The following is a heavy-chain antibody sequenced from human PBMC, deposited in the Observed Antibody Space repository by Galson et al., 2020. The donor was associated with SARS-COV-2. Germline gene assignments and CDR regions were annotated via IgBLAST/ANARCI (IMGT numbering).Heavy chain of an antibody. CDR3: AREGGSTGVIWFGEYYYYGMDV. V-gene: IGHV3-7*01. CDR1: GFTFSSYW. J-gene: IGHJ6*02. Sequence: QLGESLKISCAASGFTFSSYWMSWVRQAPGKGLEWVANIKQDGSEKYYVDSVKGRFTISRDNAKNSLYLQMNSLRAEDTAVYYCAREGGSTGVIWFGEYYYYGMDVWGQGTTVTVSS. CDR2: IKQDGSEK. D-gene: IGHD3-10*01.